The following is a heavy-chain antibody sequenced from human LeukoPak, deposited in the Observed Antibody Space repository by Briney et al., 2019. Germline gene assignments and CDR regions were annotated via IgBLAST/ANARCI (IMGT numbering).Heavy chain of an antibody. CDR3: ARGQEDWEVLQRAVNFDY. Sequence: SETLSLTCAVYGGSLSGYYWSWTRQPPGKGLEWIGEINHSGSSNYNPSLKSRVTISTDTSKNQFSLKLTSVTAADTAVYYCARGQEDWEVLQRAVNFDYWGQGTLVTVSS. D-gene: IGHD1-26*01. CDR2: INHSGSS. V-gene: IGHV4-34*01. CDR1: GGSLSGYY. J-gene: IGHJ4*02.